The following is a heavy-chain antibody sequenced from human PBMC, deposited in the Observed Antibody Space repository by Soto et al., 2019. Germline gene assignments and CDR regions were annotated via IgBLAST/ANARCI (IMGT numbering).Heavy chain of an antibody. V-gene: IGHV3-21*06. CDR3: ARESEDLTSKFDY. J-gene: IGHJ4*02. Sequence: TLRLSSAASVFTLTRTSMNSVRQAPGKRLEWVLSISSTTNYIYYGDSMKVRLPISKAHSKNSLYLGLNSLIAGDTPVYYCARESEDLTSKFDYWGQGTLVTVSS. CDR1: VFTLTRTS. CDR2: ISSTTNYI.